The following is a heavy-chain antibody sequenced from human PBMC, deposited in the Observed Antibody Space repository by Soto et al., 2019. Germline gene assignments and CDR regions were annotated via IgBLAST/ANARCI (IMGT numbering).Heavy chain of an antibody. CDR3: VRGDFRNGFDY. Sequence: GASVKVSCKASGYTFTSYGISWVRQAPGQGLEWMGWISAYNGNTNYAQKFQGRVTMTRDTSTSKVYMELSSLRSDDSALYYCVRGDFRNGFDYWGQGALVTVSS. J-gene: IGHJ4*02. CDR1: GYTFTSYG. D-gene: IGHD2-8*01. CDR2: ISAYNGNT. V-gene: IGHV1-18*04.